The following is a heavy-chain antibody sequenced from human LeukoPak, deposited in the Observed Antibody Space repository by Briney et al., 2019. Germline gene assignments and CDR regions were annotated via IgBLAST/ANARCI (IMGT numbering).Heavy chain of an antibody. D-gene: IGHD5-12*01. CDR3: AKGNSGYDLFDY. Sequence: GGSLRLSCAASGFTVSSNYMSWVRQAPGKGLEWVSVIYSGGSTYYADSVKGRFTISRDNSKNTLYLQMNSLRAEDTAVYYCAKGNSGYDLFDYWGQGTLVTVSS. CDR1: GFTVSSNY. CDR2: IYSGGST. V-gene: IGHV3-53*01. J-gene: IGHJ4*02.